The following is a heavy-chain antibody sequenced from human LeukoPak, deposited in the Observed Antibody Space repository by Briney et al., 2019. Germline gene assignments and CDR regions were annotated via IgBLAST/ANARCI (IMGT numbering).Heavy chain of an antibody. V-gene: IGHV4-61*01. J-gene: IGHJ5*02. CDR3: ARNTSSSPWFDP. D-gene: IGHD6-6*01. Sequence: PSETLSLTCIVSGGSVSSPNSYWSWIRQPPGKGLEWVGNVYYIGTTSYNSSLQSRVTISIYTSKNQFSLEVTSVTAADTAVYYCARNTSSSPWFDPWGQGTLVTVSS. CDR2: VYYIGTT. CDR1: GGSVSSPNSY.